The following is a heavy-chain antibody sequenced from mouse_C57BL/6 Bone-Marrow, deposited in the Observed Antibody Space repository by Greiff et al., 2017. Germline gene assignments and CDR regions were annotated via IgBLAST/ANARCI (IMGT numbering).Heavy chain of an antibody. V-gene: IGHV1-55*01. J-gene: IGHJ1*03. CDR2: IYPGSGST. D-gene: IGHD2-5*01. CDR3: ARPYYINDWYFDV. CDR1: GYTFTSYW. Sequence: QVQLQQPGAELVKPGASVKMSCKASGYTFTSYWITWVKQRPGQGLEWIGDIYPGSGSTNYNEKFKSKATLTVDTSSSTTYMQLSSLTSEYSAVYYCARPYYINDWYFDVWGTGTTVTVSS.